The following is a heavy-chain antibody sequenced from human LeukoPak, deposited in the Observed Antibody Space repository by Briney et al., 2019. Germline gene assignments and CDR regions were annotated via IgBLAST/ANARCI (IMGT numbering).Heavy chain of an antibody. CDR2: INQSGST. Sequence: SETLSLTCAVYGGSFSGYYWSWIRQPPGKGLEWIGEINQSGSTNYNPSLKSRVTISVDTSKNHFSLKLSSVTAADTAVYYCARVVKESTMTNWFDPWGQGTLVTVSS. V-gene: IGHV4-34*01. CDR1: GGSFSGYY. J-gene: IGHJ5*02. D-gene: IGHD3-22*01. CDR3: ARVVKESTMTNWFDP.